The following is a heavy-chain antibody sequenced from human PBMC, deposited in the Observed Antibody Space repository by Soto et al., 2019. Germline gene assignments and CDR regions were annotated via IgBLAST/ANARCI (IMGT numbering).Heavy chain of an antibody. D-gene: IGHD5-12*01. Sequence: EVKLLESEGGLEQPGGSLRISCAASGFTFRDYAISCVRQAPGKGLEWVSGFSGRGGRTYYAESVKGLFTSSSNNSIKTLYLQMNSLSVEDTDVYYCATERWDGYNSFDYWGQGTLVTVSS. CDR1: GFTFRDYA. CDR2: FSGRGGRT. V-gene: IGHV3-23*01. CDR3: ATERWDGYNSFDY. J-gene: IGHJ4*02.